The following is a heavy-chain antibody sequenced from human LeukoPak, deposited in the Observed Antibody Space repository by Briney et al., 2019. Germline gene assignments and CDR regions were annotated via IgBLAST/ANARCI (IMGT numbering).Heavy chain of an antibody. D-gene: IGHD6-13*01. CDR2: IYSGGST. CDR3: ARGYSSSWLPYGHYFDY. J-gene: IGHJ4*02. V-gene: IGHV3-53*01. CDR1: GFTVSSNY. Sequence: GGSLRLSCAASGFTVSSNYMSWVRQAPGKELEWVSVIYSGGSTYYADSVKGRFTISRDNSKNTLYLQMNSLRAEDTAVYYCARGYSSSWLPYGHYFDYWGQGTLVTVSS.